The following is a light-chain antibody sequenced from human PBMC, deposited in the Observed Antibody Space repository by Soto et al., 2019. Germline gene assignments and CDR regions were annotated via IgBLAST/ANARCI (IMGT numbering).Light chain of an antibody. CDR1: QGLTSNF. J-gene: IGKJ1*01. Sequence: EIVLTQSPGTLSLSPGERATLSCRASQGLTSNFLAWYQQKPGQAPSLLIYGASNRATGVPDRFSGGGSGTDFTLTISSLEPEDFAPYCCQQYVTPPRTFGQGTKVDIK. CDR2: GAS. CDR3: QQYVTPPRT. V-gene: IGKV3-20*01.